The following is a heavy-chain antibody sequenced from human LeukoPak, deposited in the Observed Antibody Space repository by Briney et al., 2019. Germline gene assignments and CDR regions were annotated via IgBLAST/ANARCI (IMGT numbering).Heavy chain of an antibody. D-gene: IGHD1-26*01. CDR2: INSDGSDT. Sequence: GGSLRLSCSASGFIFTTYWMHWVREAPGKGLVWVARINSDGSDTYYADSVKGRFTISRDNSKNTVYLQMNSLRAEDTAVYYCTRDLGGATSDFWGQGTLVTVSS. V-gene: IGHV3-74*01. J-gene: IGHJ4*02. CDR1: GFIFTTYW. CDR3: TRDLGGATSDF.